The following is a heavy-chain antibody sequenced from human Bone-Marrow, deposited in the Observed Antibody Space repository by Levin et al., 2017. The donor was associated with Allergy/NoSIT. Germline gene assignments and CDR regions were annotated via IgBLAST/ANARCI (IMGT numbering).Heavy chain of an antibody. CDR3: ATHSGESYHEWDAFDI. CDR2: IDPTRGAT. CDR1: GYTFSDYY. D-gene: IGHD1-26*01. Sequence: ASVKVSCSVSGYTFSDYYIHWIRQTPGQGLEWIGWIDPTRGATQFAEKFHARVVLTRDSSISTAYMELGKLRSDDTALYYCATHSGESYHEWDAFDIWGQGTMVTVSS. V-gene: IGHV1-2*02. J-gene: IGHJ3*02.